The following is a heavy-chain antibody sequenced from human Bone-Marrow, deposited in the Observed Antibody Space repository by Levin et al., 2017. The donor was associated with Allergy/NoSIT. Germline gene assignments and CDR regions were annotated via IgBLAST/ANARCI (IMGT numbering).Heavy chain of an antibody. D-gene: IGHD1-1*01. CDR1: GGTFSSYA. V-gene: IGHV1-69*13. CDR3: ARVPQTGSDTLYYFDY. CDR2: IIPIFGTA. Sequence: GASVKVSCKASGGTFSSYAISWVRQAPGQGLEWMGGIIPIFGTANYAQKFQGRVTITADESTSTAYMELSSLRSEDTAVYYCARVPQTGSDTLYYFDYWGQGTLVTVSS. J-gene: IGHJ4*02.